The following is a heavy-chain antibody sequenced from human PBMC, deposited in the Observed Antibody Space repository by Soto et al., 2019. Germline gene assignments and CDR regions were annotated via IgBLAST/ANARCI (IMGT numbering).Heavy chain of an antibody. CDR1: GFTFTSSA. Sequence: SVKVSCKASGFTFTSSAVQWVRQARGQRLEWIGWIVVGSGNTNYAQKFQERVTITRDMSTSTAYMELSSLRSEDTAVYYCAADLLDNSGYYFLGAIEIWGQGTMVTVSS. CDR3: AADLLDNSGYYFLGAIEI. J-gene: IGHJ3*02. CDR2: IVVGSGNT. D-gene: IGHD3-22*01. V-gene: IGHV1-58*01.